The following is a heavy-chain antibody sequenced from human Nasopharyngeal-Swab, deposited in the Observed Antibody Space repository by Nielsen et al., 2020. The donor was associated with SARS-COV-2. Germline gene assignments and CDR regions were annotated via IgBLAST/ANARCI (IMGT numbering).Heavy chain of an antibody. D-gene: IGHD1-1*01. V-gene: IGHV3-23*01. CDR1: GFTFSNCA. J-gene: IGHJ4*02. Sequence: GGSLRLSCAASGFTFSNCATTWVRQAPGKGLEWVSYISGGGTTYYADSVKGRFTVSRDNSRNTLYLQVNSLRVEDTAVYYCAKARGGTYNYYFDYWGQGTLVTVSS. CDR2: ISGGGTT. CDR3: AKARGGTYNYYFDY.